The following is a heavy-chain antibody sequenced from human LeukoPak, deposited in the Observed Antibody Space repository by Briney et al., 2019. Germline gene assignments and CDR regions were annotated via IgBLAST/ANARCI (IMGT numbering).Heavy chain of an antibody. Sequence: GGSLRLSCAASGLTFSDAWMSWVRQAPGKGLECIGRIEKISDGETTDYAAPVKGRFTISRDDSKNTMYLQMNNLETDDTGVYFCTGAPWGGAFDIWGRGTLVTVSS. D-gene: IGHD3-10*01. CDR3: TGAPWGGAFDI. CDR1: GLTFSDAW. J-gene: IGHJ3*02. V-gene: IGHV3-15*04. CDR2: IEKISDGETT.